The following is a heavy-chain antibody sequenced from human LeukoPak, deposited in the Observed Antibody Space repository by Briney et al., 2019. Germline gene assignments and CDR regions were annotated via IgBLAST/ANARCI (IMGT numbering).Heavy chain of an antibody. CDR2: INTDGSTT. CDR3: AREGADSSGYPSYFFDY. CDR1: GFTFSSYG. Sequence: GGSLRLSCAASGFTFSSYGMHWVRQAPGKGLVWISRINTDGSTTTYADSVKGRFTISRDNAKNTLYLQMNSLRAEDTSVYYCAREGADSSGYPSYFFDYWGQGALVTVSS. J-gene: IGHJ4*02. D-gene: IGHD3-22*01. V-gene: IGHV3-74*01.